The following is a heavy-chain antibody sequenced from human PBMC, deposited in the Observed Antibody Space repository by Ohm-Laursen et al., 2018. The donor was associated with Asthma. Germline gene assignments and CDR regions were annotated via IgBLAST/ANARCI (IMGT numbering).Heavy chain of an antibody. CDR1: GYTFSRYS. CDR2: ISASGAST. V-gene: IGHV3-23*01. J-gene: IGHJ4*02. CDR3: AKVVVAAGRYFDY. Sequence: SLRLSCAASGYTFSRYSIHWVRQAPGKGLEWVSAISASGASTYYADSVKGRFTISRDNSKNTLYLQMNSLRAEDTAVYYCAKVVVAAGRYFDYWGQGTLVTVSS. D-gene: IGHD2-15*01.